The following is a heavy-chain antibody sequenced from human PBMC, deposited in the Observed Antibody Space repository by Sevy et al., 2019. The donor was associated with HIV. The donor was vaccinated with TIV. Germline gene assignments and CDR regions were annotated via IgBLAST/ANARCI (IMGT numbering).Heavy chain of an antibody. V-gene: IGHV3-53*04. CDR1: GFTVSSNY. D-gene: IGHD3-22*01. J-gene: IGHJ3*02. CDR3: ARKRHYYDSSGYYQWDVFDI. CDR2: IYTDGST. Sequence: GGSLRLSCAVSGFTVSSNYMNWVRQAPGKGLEWVSVIYTDGSTYYADSVKDRFNISRHNSENTLSLQMNSLRVEDTDDNYCARKRHYYDSSGYYQWDVFDIWGQGTMVTVSS.